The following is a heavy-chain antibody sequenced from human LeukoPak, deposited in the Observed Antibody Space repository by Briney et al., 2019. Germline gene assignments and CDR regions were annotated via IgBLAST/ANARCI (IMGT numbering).Heavy chain of an antibody. D-gene: IGHD6-19*01. V-gene: IGHV4-34*01. J-gene: IGHJ4*02. Sequence: SETLSLTCAVYGGSFSGYYWSWIRQPPGKGLEWLGEINHSGSTNYNPSLKSRVTISVDTSKNQFSLKLSSMPAADTAVYYCVRHRQWLLFPDYWGQGTLVTVSS. CDR2: INHSGST. CDR3: VRHRQWLLFPDY. CDR1: GGSFSGYY.